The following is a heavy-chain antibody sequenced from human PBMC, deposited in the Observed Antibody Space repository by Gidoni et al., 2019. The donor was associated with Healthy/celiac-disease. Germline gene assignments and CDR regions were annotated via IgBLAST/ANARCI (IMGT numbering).Heavy chain of an antibody. Sequence: QVQLQESGPGLVKPSETLSLTCPVSGGSISSYYWSWIRQPPGKGLEWIGYIYYSGSTNYNPSLKSRVTISVDTSKNQFSLKLSSVTAADTAVYYCARRGPYYYGSGSYYLGFDYWGQGTLVTVSS. CDR3: ARRGPYYYGSGSYYLGFDY. CDR2: IYYSGST. D-gene: IGHD3-10*01. J-gene: IGHJ4*02. CDR1: GGSISSYY. V-gene: IGHV4-59*08.